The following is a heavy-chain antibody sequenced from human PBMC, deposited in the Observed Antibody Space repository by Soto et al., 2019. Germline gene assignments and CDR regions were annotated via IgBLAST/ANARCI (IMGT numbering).Heavy chain of an antibody. CDR3: ARGRYGDY. Sequence: QVHLVQSGAEVKKPGASVKVSCQGSGYAFTTYGIIWVRQAPGQGLEWMGWISAHNGNTNYAQKLQGRVTVTRDTSTSTAYMELRSLRYDDTDVYYCARGRYGDYWGQGALVTVSS. V-gene: IGHV1-18*01. D-gene: IGHD1-1*01. CDR1: GYAFTTYG. J-gene: IGHJ4*02. CDR2: ISAHNGNT.